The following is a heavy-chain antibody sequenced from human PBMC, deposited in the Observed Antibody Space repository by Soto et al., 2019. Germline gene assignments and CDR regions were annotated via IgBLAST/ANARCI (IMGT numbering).Heavy chain of an antibody. CDR1: GGSISSSNW. CDR3: ARTLAAAGYNFDY. J-gene: IGHJ4*02. CDR2: IYHSGST. Sequence: QVQLQESGPGLVKPSGTLSLTCAVSGGSISSSNWWSWVRQPPGKGLEWIGEIYHSGSTNYNPSLKNRVXXTXDXSKNQFSLKLSSVTAADTAVYYCARTLAAAGYNFDYWGQGTLVTVSS. D-gene: IGHD6-13*01. V-gene: IGHV4-4*02.